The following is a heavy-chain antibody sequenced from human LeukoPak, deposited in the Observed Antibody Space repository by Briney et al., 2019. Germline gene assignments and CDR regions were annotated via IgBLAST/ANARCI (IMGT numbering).Heavy chain of an antibody. Sequence: ASVTVSCKASGYTFTGYYMHWVRQAPGQGLEWMGRINPNSGGTNYAQKFQGRVTMTRDTSISTAYMELSRLRSDDTAVYYCARGLRLGELSLGYGYWGQGTLVTVSS. CDR2: INPNSGGT. J-gene: IGHJ4*02. V-gene: IGHV1-2*06. CDR1: GYTFTGYY. D-gene: IGHD3-16*02. CDR3: ARGLRLGELSLGYGY.